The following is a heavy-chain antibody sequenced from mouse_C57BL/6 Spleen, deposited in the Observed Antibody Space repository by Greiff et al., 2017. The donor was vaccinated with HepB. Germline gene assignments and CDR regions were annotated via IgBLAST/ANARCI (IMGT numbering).Heavy chain of an antibody. CDR3: ARYYYFDY. V-gene: IGHV5-9*01. Sequence: EVKLQESGGGLVKPGGSLKLSCAASGFTFSSYTMSWVRQTPEKRLEWVATISGGGGNTYYPDSVKGRFTISRDNAKNTLYLQMSSLRSEDTALYYCARYYYFDYWGQGTTLTVSS. CDR1: GFTFSSYT. CDR2: ISGGGGNT. J-gene: IGHJ2*01.